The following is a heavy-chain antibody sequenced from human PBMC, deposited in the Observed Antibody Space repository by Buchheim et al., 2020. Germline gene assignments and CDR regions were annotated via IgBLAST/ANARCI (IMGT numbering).Heavy chain of an antibody. D-gene: IGHD6-13*01. J-gene: IGHJ6*03. V-gene: IGHV4-34*01. CDR3: ARESEQYSSSRKTFYYMDV. CDR1: GGSFSGYY. Sequence: QVQLQQWGAGLLKPSETLSLTCAVYGGSFSGYYWSWIRQPPGKGLEWIGEINHSGSTNYNPSLKSRVTISVDTSKNQFSLKLSSVTAADTAVYYCARESEQYSSSRKTFYYMDVWGKGTT. CDR2: INHSGST.